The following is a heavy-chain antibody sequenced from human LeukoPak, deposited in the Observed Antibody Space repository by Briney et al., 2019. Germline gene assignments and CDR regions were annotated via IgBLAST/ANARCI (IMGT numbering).Heavy chain of an antibody. CDR1: GGSISSYY. D-gene: IGHD3-22*01. J-gene: IGHJ3*01. Sequence: SETLSLTCTVSGGSISSYYWSWIRQPPGKGLEWIGCIHYSGSTNYNPSLKSRVTISVDTSKNEVSLMLTSVTAADTAVYYCASDSISMNAFDAWGQGTMVTVSS. V-gene: IGHV4-59*01. CDR2: IHYSGST. CDR3: ASDSISMNAFDA.